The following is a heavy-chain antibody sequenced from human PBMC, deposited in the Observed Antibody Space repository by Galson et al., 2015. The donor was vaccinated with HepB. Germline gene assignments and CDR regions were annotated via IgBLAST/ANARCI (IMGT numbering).Heavy chain of an antibody. CDR3: AHVHFGEFVLDH. CDR2: IYGDDNK. V-gene: IGHV2-5*02. CDR1: GFSLSTSGVG. J-gene: IGHJ4*02. Sequence: PALVKPTQTLTLTCNVSGFSLSTSGVGVAWIRQPPGKAMEWLALIYGDDNKRYSASLKTRLNISKATSKDQVALAMNNMDPVDTATYYCAHVHFGEFVLDHWGQGILVVVSS. D-gene: IGHD3-10*01.